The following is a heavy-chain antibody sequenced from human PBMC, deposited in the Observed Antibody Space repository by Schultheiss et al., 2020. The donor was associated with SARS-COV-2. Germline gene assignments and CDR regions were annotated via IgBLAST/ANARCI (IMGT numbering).Heavy chain of an antibody. V-gene: IGHV3-30*03. Sequence: GGSLRLSCAASGFTFRSYGIHWVRQAPGKGLEWVAVITYDGNHQWYADSVKGRFTISRDNSKNTVDLQMDSLRPGGTAMYYCATRYDYWGQGTLVTVSS. D-gene: IGHD3-9*01. J-gene: IGHJ4*02. CDR3: ATRYDY. CDR2: ITYDGNHQ. CDR1: GFTFRSYG.